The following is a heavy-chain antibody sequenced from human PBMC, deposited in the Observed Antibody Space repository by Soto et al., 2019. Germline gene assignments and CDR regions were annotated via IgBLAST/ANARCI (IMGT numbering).Heavy chain of an antibody. J-gene: IGHJ4*02. CDR3: ARAGAYYYDSSGPLGY. Sequence: QVQLVESGGGVVQPGRSLRLSCAASGFTFSSYAMHWVRQAPGKGLEWVAVITYDGSNKYYADSVKGRFTISRDNSKNTLYLQMNSLRAEDTAVYYCARAGAYYYDSSGPLGYWGQGTLVTVSS. V-gene: IGHV3-30-3*01. D-gene: IGHD3-22*01. CDR1: GFTFSSYA. CDR2: ITYDGSNK.